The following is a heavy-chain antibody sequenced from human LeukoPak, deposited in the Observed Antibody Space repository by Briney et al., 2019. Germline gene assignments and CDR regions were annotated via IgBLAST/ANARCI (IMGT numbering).Heavy chain of an antibody. V-gene: IGHV3-30*03. CDR2: ISYDGSNK. D-gene: IGHD3-16*01. Sequence: PGESLRLSCAASGFTFSSYGMHWVRQAPGKGLEWVAVISYDGSNKYYADSVKGRFTISRDNSKNTLYLQMNSLRAEGTAVYYCARMVVFGDEEDAFDIWGQGTMVTVSS. CDR3: ARMVVFGDEEDAFDI. CDR1: GFTFSSYG. J-gene: IGHJ3*02.